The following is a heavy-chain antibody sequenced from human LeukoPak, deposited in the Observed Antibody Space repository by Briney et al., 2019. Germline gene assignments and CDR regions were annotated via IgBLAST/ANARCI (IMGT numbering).Heavy chain of an antibody. Sequence: SETLSLTCTVSGGSISSYYWSWIRQPPGKGLEWIGYIYYSGSTNYNPSLKSRVTISVDTSKNQFSLKLSSVTAADTAVYYCARFAGTIPSDYYYYMDVWGRGTTVTVSS. J-gene: IGHJ6*03. CDR2: IYYSGST. D-gene: IGHD1-7*01. CDR1: GGSISSYY. V-gene: IGHV4-59*01. CDR3: ARFAGTIPSDYYYYMDV.